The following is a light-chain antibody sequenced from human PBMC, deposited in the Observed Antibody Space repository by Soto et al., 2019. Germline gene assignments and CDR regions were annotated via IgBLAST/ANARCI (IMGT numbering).Light chain of an antibody. CDR3: QQYGSSYPWT. CDR2: GAS. CDR1: QSVSSNY. V-gene: IGKV3-20*01. Sequence: EIVLTQSPGTLSLSPGERATLSCRASQSVSSNYLAWYQQKPGQAPRLLIYGASSRATGIPERFSGSGSGTDFTLTIRRLEPEDFAVYYCQQYGSSYPWTFGQGTKVDIK. J-gene: IGKJ1*01.